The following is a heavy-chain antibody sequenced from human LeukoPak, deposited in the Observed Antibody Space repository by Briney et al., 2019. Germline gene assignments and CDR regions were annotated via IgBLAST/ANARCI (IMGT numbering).Heavy chain of an antibody. D-gene: IGHD3-22*01. J-gene: IGHJ3*02. V-gene: IGHV3-15*01. CDR1: GFTFSNAW. CDR3: TTETPLHYYDSTGPDRGDI. Sequence: GGSLRLSCAASGFTFSNAWMSWVRQAPGEGLEWVGRIKSKTDGGTTDYAAPVKGRFTIARDDSKNTLYLQMTSLKTEDTAVYYCTTETPLHYYDSTGPDRGDIWGQGTMVTVSS. CDR2: IKSKTDGGTT.